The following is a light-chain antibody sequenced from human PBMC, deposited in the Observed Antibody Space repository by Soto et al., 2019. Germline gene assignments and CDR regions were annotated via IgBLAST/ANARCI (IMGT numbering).Light chain of an antibody. CDR1: QSVNSL. V-gene: IGKV1-5*03. Sequence: EIQMTKSACALSAYVGDRVTITCRASQSVNSLLAWYQQKPGKAPKLLIYKESTLATGVPSRFSGSGFGAETTLTISSLQPDDFATYYCQQYMAYPYAFGQGTKV. CDR3: QQYMAYPYA. CDR2: KES. J-gene: IGKJ2*01.